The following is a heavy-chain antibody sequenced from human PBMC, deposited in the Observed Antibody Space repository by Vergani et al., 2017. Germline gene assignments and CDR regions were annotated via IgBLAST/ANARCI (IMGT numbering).Heavy chain of an antibody. Sequence: EVQLLESGGDLVQPGGSLRLSCAASGFTFNHYAMNWVRQAPGKGLEWVSGISGSGGSTYYADSVKGRFTISRDNAKNSLYLQMNSLRAEDTAVYYCAREGDFDYWGQGTLVTVSS. J-gene: IGHJ4*02. CDR1: GFTFNHYA. CDR2: ISGSGGST. CDR3: AREGDFDY. V-gene: IGHV3-23*01.